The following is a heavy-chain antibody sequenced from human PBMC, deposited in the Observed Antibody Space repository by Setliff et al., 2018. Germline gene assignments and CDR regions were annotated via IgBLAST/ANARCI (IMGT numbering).Heavy chain of an antibody. V-gene: IGHV4-38-2*02. Sequence: PSETLSLTCTVSGYSISSGYYWGWIRQPPGKGLEWIGSIYHSGSTYYNPSLKSRVTISVDTSKNQFSLKLSSVTAADTAVYYCARGYKYYYDSSGYFSYWGQGTLVTVSS. CDR2: IYHSGST. CDR1: GYSISSGYY. CDR3: ARGYKYYYDSSGYFSY. D-gene: IGHD3-22*01. J-gene: IGHJ4*02.